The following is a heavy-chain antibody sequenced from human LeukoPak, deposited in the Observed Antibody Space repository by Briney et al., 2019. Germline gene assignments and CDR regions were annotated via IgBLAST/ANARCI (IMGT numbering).Heavy chain of an antibody. CDR2: FDPEDGES. J-gene: IGHJ6*03. CDR3: ATGHCNTSSCYYYYMDV. V-gene: IGHV1-24*01. CDR1: GYSLRELS. Sequence: GASVKVSCKVSGYSLRELSMHWVRQAPATGLQWMGVFDPEDGESIIAQQFQGRLTMTEDTSTDTGYMELSSLTSEDTAIYYCATGHCNTSSCYYYYMDVWGKGTTVTVSS. D-gene: IGHD2/OR15-2a*01.